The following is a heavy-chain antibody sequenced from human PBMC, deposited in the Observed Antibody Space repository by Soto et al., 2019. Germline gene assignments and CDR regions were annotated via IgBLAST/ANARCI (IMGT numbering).Heavy chain of an antibody. V-gene: IGHV1-69*13. D-gene: IGHD3-3*01. Sequence: SVKVSCKASGYTFTSYGISWVRQAPGQGLEWMGGIIPIFGTANYAQKFQGRVTITADESTSTAYMELSSLRSEDTAVYYCAREPFQDFWSGKTFYYYYGMDVWGQGTTVTVSS. CDR3: AREPFQDFWSGKTFYYYYGMDV. J-gene: IGHJ6*02. CDR1: GYTFTSYG. CDR2: IIPIFGTA.